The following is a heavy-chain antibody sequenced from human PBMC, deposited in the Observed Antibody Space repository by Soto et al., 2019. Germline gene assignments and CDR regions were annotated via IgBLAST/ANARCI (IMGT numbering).Heavy chain of an antibody. J-gene: IGHJ4*02. Sequence: QVQLQQWGAGLLKPSETLSLTCAVYGGSFSGYYWSWIRQPPGKGLEWIGEINHSGSTNYNPSLKSRVTISVDTSKNQFSLKLSSVTAADTAVYYCARGPRGDYDILTGYYKTPYFDYWGQGTLLTVSS. CDR2: INHSGST. CDR1: GGSFSGYY. CDR3: ARGPRGDYDILTGYYKTPYFDY. D-gene: IGHD3-9*01. V-gene: IGHV4-34*01.